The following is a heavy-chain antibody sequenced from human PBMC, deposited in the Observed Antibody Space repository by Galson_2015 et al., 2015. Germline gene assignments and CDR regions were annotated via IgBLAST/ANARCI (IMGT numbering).Heavy chain of an antibody. D-gene: IGHD3-22*01. V-gene: IGHV3-23*01. Sequence: SLRLSCAASGFTFSSYAMSWVRQAPGKGLEWVSAISGSGGSTYYADSVKGRFTISRDNSKNTLYLQMNSLRAEDTAVYYCARGDYDSDNLLYWGQGTLVTVSS. CDR1: GFTFSSYA. J-gene: IGHJ4*02. CDR2: ISGSGGST. CDR3: ARGDYDSDNLLY.